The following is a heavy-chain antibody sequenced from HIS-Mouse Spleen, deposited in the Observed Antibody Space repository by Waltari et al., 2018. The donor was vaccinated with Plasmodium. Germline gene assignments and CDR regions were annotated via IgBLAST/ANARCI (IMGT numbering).Heavy chain of an antibody. Sequence: VQLVESGGGVVQPGRSLRLSCAASGFTFSSYAMHWFRQDPGKGLEWVAVISYDGSNKYYADSVKGRFTISRDNSKNTLYLQMNSLRAEDTAVYYCARLYYDFWSGYYPYGMDVWGQGTTVTVSS. D-gene: IGHD3-3*01. V-gene: IGHV3-30*04. J-gene: IGHJ6*02. CDR1: GFTFSSYA. CDR3: ARLYYDFWSGYYPYGMDV. CDR2: ISYDGSNK.